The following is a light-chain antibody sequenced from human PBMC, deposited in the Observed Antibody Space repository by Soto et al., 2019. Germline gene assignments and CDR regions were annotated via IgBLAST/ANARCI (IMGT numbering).Light chain of an antibody. CDR2: WAS. J-gene: IGKJ1*01. Sequence: DIVLTQSPASLAVSLGEGATISCKSSQNVLYSSNMKNYLAWFQQKPGQPPKLLIYWASARESGVPDRCSGGGSGTNFTLTISSLQAEDVAVYYCQQYYVTPWTCGQGTKVEVK. CDR1: QNVLYSSNMKNY. V-gene: IGKV4-1*01. CDR3: QQYYVTPWT.